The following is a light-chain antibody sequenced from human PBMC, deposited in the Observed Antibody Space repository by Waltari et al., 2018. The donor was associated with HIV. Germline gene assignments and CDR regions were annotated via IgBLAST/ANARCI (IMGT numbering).Light chain of an antibody. CDR3: QQGHSFPPT. Sequence: DIQMTHSPSFVSASVADRITVTCRASQDSGSWLAWYQQKSGKAPSLLIYATSSFPSGVPARFSGGGSGTEFTLTISSLQPEDVAVYYCQQGHSFPPTFGGGTKVEIK. V-gene: IGKV1-12*01. J-gene: IGKJ4*01. CDR1: QDSGSW. CDR2: ATS.